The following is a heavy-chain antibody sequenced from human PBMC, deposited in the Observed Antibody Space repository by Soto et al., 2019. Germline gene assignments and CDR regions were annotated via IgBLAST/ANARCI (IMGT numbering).Heavy chain of an antibody. CDR3: AKVVVVVITRYYFDY. D-gene: IGHD3-22*01. J-gene: IGHJ4*02. CDR1: GFTFSSYA. Sequence: EVQLLESGGGLVQPGGSLRLSCAASGFTFSSYAMSWVRQAPGKGLEWVSAISGSGGSTYYADSVKCRFTISRDNSKNTLYLQMNSLRADDTAVYYCAKVVVVVITRYYFDYWGQGTLVTVSS. V-gene: IGHV3-23*01. CDR2: ISGSGGST.